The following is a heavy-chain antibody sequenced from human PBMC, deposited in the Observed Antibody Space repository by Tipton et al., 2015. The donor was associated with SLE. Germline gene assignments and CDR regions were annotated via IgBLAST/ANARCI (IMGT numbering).Heavy chain of an antibody. J-gene: IGHJ6*02. CDR2: IIPIFGTA. V-gene: IGHV1-69*01. CDR3: TREGGFTIPDV. Sequence: QLVQSGAEVKKPGSSVKVSCKASGGTFSSYAFTWVRQAPGQGLEWMGGIIPIFGTANYAQKFQGRVTITADESTSTAYMELSSLISDDTAVYYCTREGGFTIPDVWGQGTTITVSS. D-gene: IGHD3-10*01. CDR1: GGTFSSYA.